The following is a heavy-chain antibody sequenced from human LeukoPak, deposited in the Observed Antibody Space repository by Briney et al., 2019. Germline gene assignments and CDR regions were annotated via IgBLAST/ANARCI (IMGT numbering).Heavy chain of an antibody. CDR1: GYTFTSYA. J-gene: IGHJ3*02. CDR3: ARVGDGIVVVPAAFDAFDI. D-gene: IGHD2-2*01. Sequence: ASVKVSCKASGYTFTSYAMHWVRQAPGQRLDWMGWINAGNGNTKYSQKFQGRVTITRDTSASTAYMELSSLRSEDTAVSYCARVGDGIVVVPAAFDAFDIWGQGTMVTVSS. V-gene: IGHV1-3*01. CDR2: INAGNGNT.